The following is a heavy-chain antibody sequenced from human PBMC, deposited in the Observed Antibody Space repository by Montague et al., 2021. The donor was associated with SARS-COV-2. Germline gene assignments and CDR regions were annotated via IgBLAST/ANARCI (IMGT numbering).Heavy chain of an antibody. CDR1: GGSFSTYY. J-gene: IGHJ4*02. Sequence: SETLSLTCAVSGGSFSTYYWCWIRHPQGQGLEWIAEINHGGSSNYNPSLKSRVPMSVDTYKYQFSLKLNSVTVADTAADYCARLAYCGADCFSGWEIFFDSWGQGTLVTVSS. D-gene: IGHD2-21*02. CDR2: INHGGSS. V-gene: IGHV4-34*01. CDR3: ARLAYCGADCFSGWEIFFDS.